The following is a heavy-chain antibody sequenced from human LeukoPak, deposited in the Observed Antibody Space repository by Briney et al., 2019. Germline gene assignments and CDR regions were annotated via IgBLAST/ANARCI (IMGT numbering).Heavy chain of an antibody. Sequence: PGGSLRLSCAASGFTFSSYGMHWVRQAPGKGLEWGVVISYDGSNKYYADSVKGRFTISRDNSKNTLYLQMNSLRAEDTAVYYCAKLFSGSYSTDFDYWGQGTLVTVSS. CDR2: ISYDGSNK. CDR3: AKLFSGSYSTDFDY. J-gene: IGHJ4*02. CDR1: GFTFSSYG. D-gene: IGHD3-10*02. V-gene: IGHV3-30*18.